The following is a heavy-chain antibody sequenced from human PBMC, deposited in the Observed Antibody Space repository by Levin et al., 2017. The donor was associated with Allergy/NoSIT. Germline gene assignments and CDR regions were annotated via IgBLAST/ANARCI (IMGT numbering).Heavy chain of an antibody. V-gene: IGHV4-38-2*02. CDR3: AREGEKVNTSVNFQH. Sequence: SETLSLTCTVSGYSISSGYYWGWIRQPPGKGLEWIGSIYHSGSTYYNPSLKSRVTISVDTSKNQFSLKLSSVTAADTAVYYCAREGEKVNTSVNFQHWGQGTLVTGSS. D-gene: IGHD4-23*01. CDR1: GYSISSGYY. J-gene: IGHJ1*01. CDR2: IYHSGST.